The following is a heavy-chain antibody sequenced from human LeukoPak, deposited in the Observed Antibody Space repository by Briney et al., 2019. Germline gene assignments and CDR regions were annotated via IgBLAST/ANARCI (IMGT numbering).Heavy chain of an antibody. CDR1: GGSISSYY. Sequence: KTSETLSLTCTVSGGSISSYYWSWIRQPPGKGLEWIGYIYYSGSTNYNPSLKSRVTISVDTSKNQFSLKLSSVTAADTAVYYCARSTPRRGYSYGYEFGVFDYWGQGTLVTVSS. V-gene: IGHV4-59*01. CDR3: ARSTPRRGYSYGYEFGVFDY. J-gene: IGHJ4*02. CDR2: IYYSGST. D-gene: IGHD5-18*01.